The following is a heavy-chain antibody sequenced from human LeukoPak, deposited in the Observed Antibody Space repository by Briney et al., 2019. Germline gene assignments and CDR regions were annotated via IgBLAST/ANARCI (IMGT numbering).Heavy chain of an antibody. CDR1: GYTFTSYG. CDR2: ISAYNGNT. J-gene: IGHJ3*02. CDR3: ARADIMITFGGVMDDASDI. V-gene: IGHV1-18*01. D-gene: IGHD3-16*01. Sequence: ASVKVSCKASGYTFTSYGISWVRQAPGQGLEWMGWISAYNGNTNYAQKLQGRVTMTTDTSTSTAYMELRSLRSDDTAVYYCARADIMITFGGVMDDASDIWGQGTMVTVSS.